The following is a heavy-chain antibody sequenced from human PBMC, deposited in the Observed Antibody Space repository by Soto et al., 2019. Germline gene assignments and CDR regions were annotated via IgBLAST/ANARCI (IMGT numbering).Heavy chain of an antibody. J-gene: IGHJ6*02. Sequence: QVQLVQSGAEVKKPGASVKVSCKASGYTFTSYGISWVRQAPGQGLEWMGWISAYNGNTNYAQKLQGRVTMTTDTSTSTAYMELRSLRSDDTAVYYCARAQQPNSYYDFWSGYLTPNYYYGMDVWGQGTTVTVSS. CDR1: GYTFTSYG. D-gene: IGHD3-3*01. CDR3: ARAQQPNSYYDFWSGYLTPNYYYGMDV. CDR2: ISAYNGNT. V-gene: IGHV1-18*04.